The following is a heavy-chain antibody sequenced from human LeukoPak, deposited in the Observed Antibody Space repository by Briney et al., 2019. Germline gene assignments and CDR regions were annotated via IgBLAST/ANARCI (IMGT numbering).Heavy chain of an antibody. Sequence: SETLSLTCAVSGYSISSDNYWVWIRQPPGQGLEWTGGIYHSGSTYYNPSLKSRVTMSVDTSKNQFSLKLSSVTAADTAVYYCARGYDYVWGSYRFYFDYWGQGTLVTVSS. CDR3: ARGYDYVWGSYRFYFDY. CDR2: IYHSGST. D-gene: IGHD3-16*02. J-gene: IGHJ4*02. CDR1: GYSISSDNY. V-gene: IGHV4-38-2*01.